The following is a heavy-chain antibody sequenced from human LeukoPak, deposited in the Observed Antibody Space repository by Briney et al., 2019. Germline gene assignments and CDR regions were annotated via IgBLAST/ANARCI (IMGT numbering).Heavy chain of an antibody. CDR2: IGWNSGAI. V-gene: IGHV3-9*01. CDR3: ARDGVTSSVDF. CDR1: GFTFDDYA. Sequence: GGSLRLSCAASGFTFDDYAMHWVRLAPGRGLEWVSGIGWNSGAIGYADSVKGRFTISRDNAKNSLYLQMNSLRAEDTAVYYCARDGVTSSVDFWGQGTLVTVSS. D-gene: IGHD2-21*02. J-gene: IGHJ4*02.